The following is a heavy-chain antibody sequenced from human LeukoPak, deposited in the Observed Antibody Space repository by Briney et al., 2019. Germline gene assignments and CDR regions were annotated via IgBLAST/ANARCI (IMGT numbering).Heavy chain of an antibody. CDR3: ARDKIVGATHFDY. CDR1: GFTFSSYG. Sequence: GGSLRLSCAASGFTFSSYGMSWVRQAPGKGLEWVANIKQDGSEKYYVDSVKGRFTISRDNAKNSLYLQVNSLRADDTAVYYCARDKIVGATHFDYWGQGTLVTVSS. D-gene: IGHD1-26*01. J-gene: IGHJ4*02. V-gene: IGHV3-7*01. CDR2: IKQDGSEK.